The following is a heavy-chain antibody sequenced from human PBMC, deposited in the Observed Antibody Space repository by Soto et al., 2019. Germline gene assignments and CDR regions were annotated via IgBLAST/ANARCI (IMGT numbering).Heavy chain of an antibody. V-gene: IGHV3-23*01. CDR1: GFTFSSYA. D-gene: IGHD3-22*01. CDR3: AKDGEDYDSSGYRPDYFDY. J-gene: IGHJ4*02. Sequence: SLRLSCAASGFTFSSYAMSWVRQAPGKGLEWVSAISGSGGSTYYADSVKGRFTISRDNSKNTLYLQMNSLRAEDTAVYYCAKDGEDYDSSGYRPDYFDYWGQGTLVTVSS. CDR2: ISGSGGST.